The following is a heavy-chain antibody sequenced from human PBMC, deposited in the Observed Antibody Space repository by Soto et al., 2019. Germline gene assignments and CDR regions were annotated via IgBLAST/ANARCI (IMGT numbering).Heavy chain of an antibody. CDR1: EFTFSDHA. CDR3: AIDLWWYTH. J-gene: IGHJ1*01. Sequence: EVQLLESGGGLVQPGGSLRLSCTASEFTFSDHAMTWVRQAPGKGLQWLSGINGGGSGAYYADSVKGRFTVSRANSNNTLFLQMDSLRVEDTAVYYCAIDLWWYTHWGQGTLVTVSS. CDR2: INGGGSGA. D-gene: IGHD2-15*01. V-gene: IGHV3-23*01.